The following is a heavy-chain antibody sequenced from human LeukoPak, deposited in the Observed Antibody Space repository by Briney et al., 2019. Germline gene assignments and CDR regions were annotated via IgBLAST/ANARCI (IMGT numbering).Heavy chain of an antibody. CDR2: IYSGGST. V-gene: IGHV3-66*01. CDR1: GFTVSSNY. D-gene: IGHD3-22*01. J-gene: IGHJ3*02. CDR3: ASKAYYDSAGYYSDGFDI. Sequence: GGSLRLSCAGSGFTVSSNYMSWVRQAPGKGLEWVSVIYSGGSTYYADSVKGRFTISRDNSKNTVYLQMSSLRVEDTAVYYCASKAYYDSAGYYSDGFDIWGQGTMVTVSS.